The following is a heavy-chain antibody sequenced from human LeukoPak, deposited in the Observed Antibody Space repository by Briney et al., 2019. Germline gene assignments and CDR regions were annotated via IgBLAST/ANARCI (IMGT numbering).Heavy chain of an antibody. D-gene: IGHD6-6*01. V-gene: IGHV3-21*01. Sequence: GGSLRLSCAASGFTSSSYSMNWVRQAPGKGLEWVSSISSSSSYIYYADSVKGRFTISRDNAKNSLYLQMNSLRAEDTAVYYCARGRYSSSSHFDYWGQGTLVTVSS. J-gene: IGHJ4*02. CDR3: ARGRYSSSSHFDY. CDR1: GFTSSSYS. CDR2: ISSSSSYI.